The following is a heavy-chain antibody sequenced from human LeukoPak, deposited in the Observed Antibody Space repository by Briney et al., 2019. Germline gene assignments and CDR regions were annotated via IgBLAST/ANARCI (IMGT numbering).Heavy chain of an antibody. CDR2: ISAYNGNT. Sequence: GASVKVSCKASGYTFTSYGISWVRQAPGQGLEWMGWISAYNGNTNYAQKLQGRVTMATDTSTSTAYMELRSLRSDDTAVYYCARTYYDFWSGYPTFDYWGQGTLVTVSS. V-gene: IGHV1-18*01. CDR1: GYTFTSYG. J-gene: IGHJ4*02. D-gene: IGHD3-3*01. CDR3: ARTYYDFWSGYPTFDY.